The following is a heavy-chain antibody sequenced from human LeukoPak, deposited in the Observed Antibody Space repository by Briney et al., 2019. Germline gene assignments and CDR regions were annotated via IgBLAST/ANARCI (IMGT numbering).Heavy chain of an antibody. CDR3: ARVLDGSGSYYLSFDI. Sequence: SVKVSCXASGGTFSSYAISWVRQAPGQGLEWMGGIIPTFGTANYAQKFQGRVTITTDESTSTAYMELSSLRSEDTAVYYCARVLDGSGSYYLSFDIWGQGTMVTVSS. V-gene: IGHV1-69*05. CDR1: GGTFSSYA. J-gene: IGHJ3*02. CDR2: IIPTFGTA. D-gene: IGHD3-10*01.